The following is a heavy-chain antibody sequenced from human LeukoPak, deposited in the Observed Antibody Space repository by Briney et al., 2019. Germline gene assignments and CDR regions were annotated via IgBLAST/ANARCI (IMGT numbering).Heavy chain of an antibody. CDR2: ISAYNGNT. CDR3: ARVIGCSSTSCTSHFDH. J-gene: IGHJ4*02. Sequence: ASVKVSCKASGYTFTSYGISWVRQAPGQGLEWMGWISAYNGNTNYAQKLQGRVTMTTDTSTSTAYMELRSLRSDDTAVYYCARVIGCSSTSCTSHFDHWGQGTLVTVSS. CDR1: GYTFTSYG. D-gene: IGHD2-2*01. V-gene: IGHV1-18*01.